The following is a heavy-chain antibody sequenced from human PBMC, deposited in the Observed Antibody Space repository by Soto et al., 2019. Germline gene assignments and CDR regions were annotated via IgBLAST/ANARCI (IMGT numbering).Heavy chain of an antibody. Sequence: PSQTLSLTCNVTGDSIKTHYWSWIRQAQGKGLEWIGYIYYSGSTLYNPSLKRRVTSSADTAKNQFSLRLTSLTAAATAVYCCASGWMASFDNWGQGTLVTVSS. J-gene: IGHJ4*02. D-gene: IGHD2-2*03. V-gene: IGHV4-59*11. CDR2: IYYSGST. CDR1: GDSIKTHY. CDR3: ASGWMASFDN.